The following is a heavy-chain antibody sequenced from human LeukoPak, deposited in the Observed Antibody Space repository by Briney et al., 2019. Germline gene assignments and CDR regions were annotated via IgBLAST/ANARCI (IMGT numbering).Heavy chain of an antibody. CDR1: GFTFSSYW. Sequence: GGSLRLSCAASGFTFSSYWMNWARQAPGKGLEWVASINHNGNVNYYVDSVKGRFTISRDNAKNSLYLQMNSLRAEDTAVYYCARGDDSSGYYYEVSDYWGQGTLVTVSS. V-gene: IGHV3-7*03. CDR2: INHNGNVN. J-gene: IGHJ4*02. D-gene: IGHD3-22*01. CDR3: ARGDDSSGYYYEVSDY.